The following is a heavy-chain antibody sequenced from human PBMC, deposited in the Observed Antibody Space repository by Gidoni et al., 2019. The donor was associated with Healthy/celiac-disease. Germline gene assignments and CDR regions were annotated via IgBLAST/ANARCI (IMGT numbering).Heavy chain of an antibody. Sequence: EVQLLESGGGLVQPGGSLRLSCAASGFTFSSYAMSWVRQAPGKGLEWVSAISGSGGSTYYADSVKGRFTISRDNSKNTLYLQMNSLRAEDTAVYYCAKDRGGYDFWSGNYYYYGMDVWGQGTTVTVSS. CDR1: GFTFSSYA. J-gene: IGHJ6*02. CDR2: ISGSGGST. V-gene: IGHV3-23*01. D-gene: IGHD3-3*01. CDR3: AKDRGGYDFWSGNYYYYGMDV.